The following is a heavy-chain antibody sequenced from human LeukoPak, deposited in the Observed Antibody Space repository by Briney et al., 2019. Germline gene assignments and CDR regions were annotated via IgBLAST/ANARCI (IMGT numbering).Heavy chain of an antibody. CDR3: ARGSDSSGYPY. D-gene: IGHD3-22*01. Sequence: ASVKVSCKASGYTFTANHMHWVRQAPGQGLEWMGWINPNSGGANYAQKFQGRVTMTRDTSITTAYMELSRPRSDDTAVYYCARGSDSSGYPYWGQGTLVTVSS. CDR2: INPNSGGA. V-gene: IGHV1-2*02. CDR1: GYTFTANH. J-gene: IGHJ4*02.